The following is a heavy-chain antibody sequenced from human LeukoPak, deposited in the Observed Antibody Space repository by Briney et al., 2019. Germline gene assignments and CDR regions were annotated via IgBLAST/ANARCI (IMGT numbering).Heavy chain of an antibody. CDR3: ARASSKQLAGYLPDGFDI. CDR2: ISSSGTYV. V-gene: IGHV3-21*01. CDR1: GFTFSSYS. Sequence: GSLRLSCAASGFTFSSYSMNWVRQAPGKGLEWVSSISSSGTYVYYADSVKGRFTISRDNAKNSLSLQMNSLRADDAAVYYCARASSKQLAGYLPDGFDIWGQGTMVSVSS. D-gene: IGHD3-9*01. J-gene: IGHJ3*02.